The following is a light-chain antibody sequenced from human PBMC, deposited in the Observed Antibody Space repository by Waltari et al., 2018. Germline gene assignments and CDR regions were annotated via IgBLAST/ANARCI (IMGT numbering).Light chain of an antibody. CDR1: QSPVHSDGNTY. CDR2: KIS. J-gene: IGKJ2*01. V-gene: IGKV2-30*02. CDR3: MQGSHWPRT. Sequence: DVVLTQSPLSLPVTLGQPASMSCRSSQSPVHSDGNTYLTWFHQRPGRFPRRLIYKISRRESGVPDRFSGSGSGTDFTLEISRVEAEDVGVYYCMQGSHWPRTFGQGTKLEI.